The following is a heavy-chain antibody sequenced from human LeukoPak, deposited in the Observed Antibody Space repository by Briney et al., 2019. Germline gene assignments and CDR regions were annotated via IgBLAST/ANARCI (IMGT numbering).Heavy chain of an antibody. Sequence: GGSLRLSCAASGFTFDRFTIHWVRQTPGKGLEWVSLINRRGHTFYADSVKGRFTISRDNSRISVFLQMNSLRPEDTALYHCAKEVDCPSGCPFFHSWGQGTLVTVSS. CDR3: AKEVDCPSGCPFFHS. J-gene: IGHJ4*02. CDR2: INRRGHT. V-gene: IGHV3-43*01. CDR1: GFTFDRFT. D-gene: IGHD5-12*01.